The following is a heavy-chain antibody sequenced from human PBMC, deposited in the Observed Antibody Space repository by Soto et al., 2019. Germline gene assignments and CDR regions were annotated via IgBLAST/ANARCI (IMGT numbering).Heavy chain of an antibody. J-gene: IGHJ4*02. CDR2: IYYRGNA. D-gene: IGHD3-9*01. Sequence: ASETLSLTCSVSDDSINSDKYYWGWIRQPPGKGLEWIGSIYYRGNAYYNPSLRTRVTISLDKSKSQFSLKLNSVTAADSAVYFCARLEGLATIPYFFDFWGPGSLVIVSS. CDR1: DDSINSDKYY. CDR3: ARLEGLATIPYFFDF. V-gene: IGHV4-39*01.